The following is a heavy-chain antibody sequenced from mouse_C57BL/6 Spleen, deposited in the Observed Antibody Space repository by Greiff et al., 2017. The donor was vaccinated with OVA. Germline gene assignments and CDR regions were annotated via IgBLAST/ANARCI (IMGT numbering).Heavy chain of an antibody. Sequence: EVKLEESGGGLVKPGGSLKLSCAASGFTFSSYAMSWVRQTPEKRLEWVATISDGGSYTYYPDNVKGRFTISRDNAKNNLYLQMSHLKSEDTAMYYCAGGSSYDFDYWGQGTTLTVSS. CDR3: AGGSSYDFDY. CDR1: GFTFSSYA. J-gene: IGHJ2*01. V-gene: IGHV5-4*03. CDR2: ISDGGSYT. D-gene: IGHD1-1*01.